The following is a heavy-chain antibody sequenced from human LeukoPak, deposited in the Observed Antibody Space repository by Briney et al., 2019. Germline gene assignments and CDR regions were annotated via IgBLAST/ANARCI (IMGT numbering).Heavy chain of an antibody. CDR1: GGSISSYY. J-gene: IGHJ4*02. CDR2: IYYSGST. D-gene: IGHD1-26*01. Sequence: PSETLSPTCTVSGGSISSYYWSWIRQPPGKGLEWIGYIYYSGSTNYNPSLKRRVTILVDTSKNQFSLKLSSVTAADTAVYYCASTLYSGSYYLTQLDYWGQGTLVTVSS. CDR3: ASTLYSGSYYLTQLDY. V-gene: IGHV4-59*01.